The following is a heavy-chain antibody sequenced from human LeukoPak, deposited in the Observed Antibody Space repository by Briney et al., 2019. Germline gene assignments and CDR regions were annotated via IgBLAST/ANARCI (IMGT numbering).Heavy chain of an antibody. D-gene: IGHD2-2*01. Sequence: GGSLRLSCAASGLIFSSYGMHWVRQAPGKGLEWVAFIRYDGSKKYYADSVKGRFTISRDNSRDRIYLQMNSLRTDDTAVYYCARLQPLVIPAAKLGFDYWGQGTLVTVSS. CDR1: GLIFSSYG. CDR3: ARLQPLVIPAAKLGFDY. CDR2: IRYDGSKK. V-gene: IGHV3-30*02. J-gene: IGHJ4*02.